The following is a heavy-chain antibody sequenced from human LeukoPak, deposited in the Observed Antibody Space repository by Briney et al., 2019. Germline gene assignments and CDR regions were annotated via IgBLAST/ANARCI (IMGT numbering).Heavy chain of an antibody. Sequence: GGSLRLSCAASGFTFSKYWMLWVRQAPGKGLESVSRINTDGTVTPYAHSVKGRFTVSRDNADNTMFLQMNSVRDEDTAVYYCATKQWLAPPPDSWGQGTPVTVSS. CDR3: ATKQWLAPPPDS. CDR2: INTDGTVT. V-gene: IGHV3-74*01. D-gene: IGHD6-19*01. CDR1: GFTFSKYW. J-gene: IGHJ4*02.